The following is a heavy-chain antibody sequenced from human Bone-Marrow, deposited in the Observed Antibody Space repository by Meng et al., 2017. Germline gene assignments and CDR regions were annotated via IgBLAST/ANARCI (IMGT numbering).Heavy chain of an antibody. Sequence: EVQLVVSGGGLVRPGGSLRLSCAASGFTFSNAWMSWGRQAPGRGLEWVARIKSKTDGETPDYAAPVKGRFTISRDDSKNTLYLQMHSLKTEDTAVYYCNWNDFGDYWGQGALVTVSS. CDR1: GFTFSNAW. J-gene: IGHJ4*02. CDR3: NWNDFGDY. D-gene: IGHD1-1*01. V-gene: IGHV3-15*01. CDR2: IKSKTDGETP.